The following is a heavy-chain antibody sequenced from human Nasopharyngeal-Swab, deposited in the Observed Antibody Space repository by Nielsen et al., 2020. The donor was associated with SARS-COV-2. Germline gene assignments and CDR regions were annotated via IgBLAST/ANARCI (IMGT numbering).Heavy chain of an antibody. Sequence: WVRQAPGQGLEWMGGIIPIFGTANYAQKFQGRVTITADKSTSTAYMELSRLRSDDTAVYYCARGRVPTEDYWGQGTLVTVSS. CDR3: ARGRVPTEDY. D-gene: IGHD2-2*01. J-gene: IGHJ4*02. CDR2: IIPIFGTA. V-gene: IGHV1-69*06.